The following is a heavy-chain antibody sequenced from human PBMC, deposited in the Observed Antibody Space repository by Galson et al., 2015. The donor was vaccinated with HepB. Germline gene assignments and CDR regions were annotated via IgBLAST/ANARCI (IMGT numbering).Heavy chain of an antibody. CDR2: IIPIFGTA. D-gene: IGHD6-13*01. CDR1: GGTFSSYA. V-gene: IGHV1-69*13. CDR3: ARDPATHTLPGIAAAGSWFDP. J-gene: IGHJ5*02. Sequence: SVKVSCKASGGTFSSYAISWVRQAPGQGLEWMGGIIPIFGTANYAQKFQGRVTITADESTSTAYMELSSLRSEDTAVYYCARDPATHTLPGIAAAGSWFDPWGQGTLVTVSS.